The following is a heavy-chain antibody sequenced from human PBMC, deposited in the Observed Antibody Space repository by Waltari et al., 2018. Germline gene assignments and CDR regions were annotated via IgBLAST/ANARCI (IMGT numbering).Heavy chain of an antibody. V-gene: IGHV3-74*01. Sequence: EVDLVESGGGLVQPGGSLRLSCAASGFTFTTYWMHWVRQAPGKGLVWVSRINRDGRGTSYADSVQGRYTISRDNAKNTVFLQMNSLRVDDTAVYYCVRRLDKRRGFDYWGQGTLVTVSS. CDR1: GFTFTTYW. CDR3: VRRLDKRRGFDY. J-gene: IGHJ4*02. D-gene: IGHD3-16*01. CDR2: INRDGRGT.